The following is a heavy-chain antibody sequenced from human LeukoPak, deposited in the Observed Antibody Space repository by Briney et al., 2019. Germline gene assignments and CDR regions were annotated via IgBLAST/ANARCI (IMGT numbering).Heavy chain of an antibody. CDR1: GGSFSGYY. D-gene: IGHD3-10*01. CDR2: INHSGST. V-gene: IGHV4-34*01. Sequence: KPSETLSLTCAVYGGSFSGYYWSWIRQPPGKGLEWIGEINHSGSTNYNPPLKSRVTMSVDTSKNQFSLKLTSVTAADTAVYYCGRASGSGYTSFDYWGQGTLVTVS. J-gene: IGHJ4*02. CDR3: GRASGSGYTSFDY.